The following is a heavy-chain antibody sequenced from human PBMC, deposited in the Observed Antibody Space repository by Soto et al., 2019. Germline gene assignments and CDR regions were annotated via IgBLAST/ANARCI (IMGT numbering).Heavy chain of an antibody. CDR3: ARDPVTAD. CDR1: GFTLSSYY. J-gene: IGHJ4*02. Sequence: EVQLVESGGGLVQPGGSLRLSCAASGFTLSSYYISWVRRAPGKGLEWVGNIKGDGSDTHYVDSVKGRFTISRGNAENSIYLQMNNLRAEDTAMYYCARDPVTADWGQGTLVTVSS. CDR2: IKGDGSDT. V-gene: IGHV3-7*03.